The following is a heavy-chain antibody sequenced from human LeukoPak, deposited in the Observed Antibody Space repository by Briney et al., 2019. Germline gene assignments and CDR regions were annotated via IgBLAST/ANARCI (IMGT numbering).Heavy chain of an antibody. CDR3: ARRPTNYYGMDV. Sequence: GESLKISCQGSGYIFSTFWIGWVRQLPGRGLEWLGIIYPGDSDTRYSPSFQGQVTISADKSISTAYLQWSSLKASDTGVYYCARRPTNYYGMDVWGQGTSVTVSS. V-gene: IGHV5-51*01. CDR1: GYIFSTFW. CDR2: IYPGDSDT. J-gene: IGHJ6*02.